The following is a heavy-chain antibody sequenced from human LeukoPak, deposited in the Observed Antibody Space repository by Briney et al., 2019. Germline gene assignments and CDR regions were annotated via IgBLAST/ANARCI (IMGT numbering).Heavy chain of an antibody. Sequence: GGSLRLSCAASGFTFSGYVMSWVRQAPGKGLEWVSIINTNGRTTYYADSVKGRFTISRDNSKNTLYLQMNSLRAEDTAVYYCAKHPESGNFDYWGRGTLVTVSS. CDR2: INTNGRTT. J-gene: IGHJ4*02. V-gene: IGHV3-23*05. CDR3: AKHPESGNFDY. CDR1: GFTFSGYV. D-gene: IGHD1-14*01.